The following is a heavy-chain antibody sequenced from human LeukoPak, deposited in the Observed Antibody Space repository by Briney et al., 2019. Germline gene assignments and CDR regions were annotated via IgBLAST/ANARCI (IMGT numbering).Heavy chain of an antibody. Sequence: ASVKVSCKASGYTFTSYDINWVRQATGQGLEWMGWMNPNSGNTGYAQKFQGRVTITRNTSISTAYMELSSLRSEDTAVYYCARGRLGYDFWSGYYTHYYYMDVWGKGTTVTVSS. D-gene: IGHD3-3*01. V-gene: IGHV1-8*03. CDR1: GYTFTSYD. CDR2: MNPNSGNT. CDR3: ARGRLGYDFWSGYYTHYYYMDV. J-gene: IGHJ6*03.